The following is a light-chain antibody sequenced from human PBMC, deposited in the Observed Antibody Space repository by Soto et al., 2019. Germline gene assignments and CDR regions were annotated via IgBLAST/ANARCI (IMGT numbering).Light chain of an antibody. Sequence: DIQMTQSPSSLSASVGDRVTITCQASQDISNYLNWYQQKPGKAPKLLIYDASNLETGVPSRFSGSGSGTDFTFPISSLQPEDIAIYYCHQYDNLLTFGPGTKVDIK. CDR3: HQYDNLLT. CDR2: DAS. CDR1: QDISNY. J-gene: IGKJ3*01. V-gene: IGKV1-33*01.